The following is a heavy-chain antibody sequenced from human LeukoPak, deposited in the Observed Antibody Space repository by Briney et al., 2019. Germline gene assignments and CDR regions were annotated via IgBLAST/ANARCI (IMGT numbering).Heavy chain of an antibody. Sequence: GGSLRLSCAASGFTFSRYRMNWVRQAPGKGLEWVSYISSSSSMIYNADSVKGRFTIFRDNSKNTLYLQMNSLTAEDTAVYYCARHVWFGEHNGHENWFDPWGQGTLVIVSS. CDR1: GFTFSRYR. CDR2: ISSSSSMI. V-gene: IGHV3-48*01. D-gene: IGHD3-10*01. J-gene: IGHJ5*02. CDR3: ARHVWFGEHNGHENWFDP.